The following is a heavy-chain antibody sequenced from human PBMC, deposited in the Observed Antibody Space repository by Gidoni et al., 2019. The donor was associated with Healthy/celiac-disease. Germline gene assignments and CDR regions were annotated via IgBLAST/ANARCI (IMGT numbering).Heavy chain of an antibody. D-gene: IGHD1-1*01. Sequence: QITLKESGPTLVKPTQTLTLTCTFSGFSLSTSGVGVGLFRQPPGKALEWLALIYWDDDKRYSPSLKSRLTITKDTSKNQVVLTMTNMDPVDTATYYCAHSSSTTYRRAFDIWGQRAMVTVSS. V-gene: IGHV2-5*02. CDR2: IYWDDDK. J-gene: IGHJ3*02. CDR3: AHSSSTTYRRAFDI. CDR1: GFSLSTSGVG.